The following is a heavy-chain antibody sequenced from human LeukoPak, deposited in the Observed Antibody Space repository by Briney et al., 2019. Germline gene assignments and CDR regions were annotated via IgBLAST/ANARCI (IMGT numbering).Heavy chain of an antibody. CDR2: IYYSGST. Sequence: SETLSLTCTVSGGSISRHYRSWIRQPPGKGLEWIGYIYYSGSTNYNPSLKSRVTISVDTSKNQFSLKLSSVTAADTAVYYCARVPVGTPYNLFDPWGQGTLVTVSS. CDR3: ARVPVGTPYNLFDP. V-gene: IGHV4-59*11. J-gene: IGHJ5*02. D-gene: IGHD1-26*01. CDR1: GGSISRHY.